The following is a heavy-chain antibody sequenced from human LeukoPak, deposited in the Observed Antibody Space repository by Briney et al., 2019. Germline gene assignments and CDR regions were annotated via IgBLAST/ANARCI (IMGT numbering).Heavy chain of an antibody. D-gene: IGHD6-19*01. V-gene: IGHV1-2*02. CDR1: GYTFTDYY. Sequence: ASVKASCKASGYTFTDYYMHWVRQAPGQGLEWMGWIKSKSGETNYAQKFQGRVAMTRDTSITTVYMELSWLRSDDTAVYYCARGPRITVSGPSDYWGQGTLVTVSS. J-gene: IGHJ4*02. CDR2: IKSKSGET. CDR3: ARGPRITVSGPSDY.